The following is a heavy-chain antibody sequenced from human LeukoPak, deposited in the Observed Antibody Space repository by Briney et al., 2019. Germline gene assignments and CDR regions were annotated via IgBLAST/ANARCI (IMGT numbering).Heavy chain of an antibody. D-gene: IGHD6-6*01. CDR1: GGSISSGGYY. CDR2: IYYSGMN. Sequence: SETLSLTCTVSGGSISSGGYYWSWIRQHPGKGLELIGYIYYSGMNYYNPSLTSRITISVDTSKRQFSLQLSSVTAADTAVYYCARGTPYSSSSYYYYYMDVWGKGTTVTVSS. V-gene: IGHV4-31*03. CDR3: ARGTPYSSSSYYYYYMDV. J-gene: IGHJ6*03.